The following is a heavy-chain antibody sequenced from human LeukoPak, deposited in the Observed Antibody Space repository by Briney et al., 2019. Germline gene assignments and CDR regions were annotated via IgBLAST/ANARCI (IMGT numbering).Heavy chain of an antibody. D-gene: IGHD6-13*01. V-gene: IGHV4-59*01. CDR3: ARGRIAAAGDLYYYYYMDV. CDR1: GGSISSYY. J-gene: IGHJ6*03. Sequence: PSETLSLTCTVSGGSISSYYWSWIRQPAGKGLEWIGYIYYSGSTNYNPSLKSRVTISVDTSKNQFSLKLSSVTAADTAVYYCARGRIAAAGDLYYYYYMDVWGKGTTVTVSS. CDR2: IYYSGST.